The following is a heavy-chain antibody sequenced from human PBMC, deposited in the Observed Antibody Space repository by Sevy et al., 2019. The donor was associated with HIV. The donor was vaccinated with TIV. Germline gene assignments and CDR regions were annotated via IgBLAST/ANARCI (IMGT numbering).Heavy chain of an antibody. CDR2: IKQDGSEQ. J-gene: IGHJ4*02. CDR3: ARRAGYYDFWSGYYAAFDY. V-gene: IGHV3-7*01. D-gene: IGHD3-3*01. CDR1: GFTVSSYW. Sequence: GGSLRLSCAASGFTVSSYWMSWVRQAPGKGLEWVANIKQDGSEQYYVDSVKGRLTISRDNAKNSLYLQMNSLRAEDTAVYYCARRAGYYDFWSGYYAAFDYWGQGTLVTVSS.